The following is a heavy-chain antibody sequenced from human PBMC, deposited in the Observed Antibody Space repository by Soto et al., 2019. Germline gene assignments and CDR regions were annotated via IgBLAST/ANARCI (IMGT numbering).Heavy chain of an antibody. CDR1: GFTFSSYA. V-gene: IGHV3-30-3*01. J-gene: IGHJ4*02. CDR3: ARVLYDSSGYTLDY. CDR2: ISYDGSNK. Sequence: GGSLRLSCAAYGFTFSSYAMHWVRQAPGKGLEWVAVISYDGSNKYYADSVKGRFTISRDNSKNTLYLQMNSLRAEDTAVYYCARVLYDSSGYTLDYWGQGTLVTVSS. D-gene: IGHD3-22*01.